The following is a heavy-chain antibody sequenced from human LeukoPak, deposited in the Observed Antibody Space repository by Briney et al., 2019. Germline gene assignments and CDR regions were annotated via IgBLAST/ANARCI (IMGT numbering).Heavy chain of an antibody. V-gene: IGHV3-23*01. D-gene: IGHD3-22*01. J-gene: IGHJ4*02. CDR2: ISDSGGRT. CDR3: AKPGVVIRVILVGFHKEAYYFDA. Sequence: GGSLRLSCAVSGITLSNYGMSWVRQAPGKGLEWVAGISDSGGRTNYADSVKGRFTISRDNPKNTLYPQMSSLRAEDTAVYFCAKPGVVIRVILVGFHKEAYYFDAWGQGALVTVSS. CDR1: GITLSNYG.